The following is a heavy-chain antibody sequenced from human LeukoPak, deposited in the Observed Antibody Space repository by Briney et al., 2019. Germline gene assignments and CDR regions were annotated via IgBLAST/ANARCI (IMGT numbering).Heavy chain of an antibody. CDR3: ARTQGFYLPPYDY. Sequence: ASVKVSCKASGYTFTSYAMHWVRQAPGQGLEWMGLINPSGGSTSHAQKFQGRVTMTRDTSTSTVYMELSSLRSEDTAVYYCARTQGFYLPPYDYWGQGTLVTVSS. D-gene: IGHD2/OR15-2a*01. CDR1: GYTFTSYA. V-gene: IGHV1-46*01. CDR2: INPSGGST. J-gene: IGHJ4*02.